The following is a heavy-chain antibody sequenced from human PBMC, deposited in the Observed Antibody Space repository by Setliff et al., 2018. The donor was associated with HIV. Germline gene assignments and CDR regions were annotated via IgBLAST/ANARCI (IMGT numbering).Heavy chain of an antibody. CDR2: FDPEDGET. Sequence: GASVKVSCKVSGYTLTELSRHWVRQAPGKGLEWMGGFDPEDGETIYAQKFQGRVTMTEDTSTDTAYMELSSLRSGDTAVYYCATSLGGYGSGSYFDYWGQGTLVTVSS. D-gene: IGHD3-10*01. J-gene: IGHJ4*02. CDR3: ATSLGGYGSGSYFDY. CDR1: GYTLTELS. V-gene: IGHV1-24*01.